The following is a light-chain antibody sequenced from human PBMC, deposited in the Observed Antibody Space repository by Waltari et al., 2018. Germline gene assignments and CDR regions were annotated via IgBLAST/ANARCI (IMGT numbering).Light chain of an antibody. Sequence: NFMLTQPHSVSESPGKTVTISCTRSSGSIASNYAQWFQQRPGSAPTTVIYEDYQRPSGVPDRFSGSIDSSSNSASLTISGLKTEDEADYYCQSYDGINWMFGGGTKLTVL. CDR2: EDY. J-gene: IGLJ3*02. CDR3: QSYDGINWM. CDR1: SGSIASNY. V-gene: IGLV6-57*03.